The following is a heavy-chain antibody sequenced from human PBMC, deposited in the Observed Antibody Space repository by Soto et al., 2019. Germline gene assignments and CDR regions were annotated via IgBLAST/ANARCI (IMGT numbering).Heavy chain of an antibody. CDR1: GYTFTSYG. J-gene: IGHJ4*02. CDR2: ISAYNGNT. Sequence: QVQLVQSGAEVKKPGASVKVSCKASGYTFTSYGISWVRQAPGKGLEWMGWISAYNGNTNYAQKLQGRVTMTTVTSTSTAYMELRSLRSDATAVYHCASETVVRRFDYCGQGTLVTVSS. V-gene: IGHV1-18*01. CDR3: ASETVVRRFDY. D-gene: IGHD2-15*01.